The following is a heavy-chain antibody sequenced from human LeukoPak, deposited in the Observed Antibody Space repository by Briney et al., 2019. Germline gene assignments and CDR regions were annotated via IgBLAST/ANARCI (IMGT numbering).Heavy chain of an antibody. Sequence: SETLSLTCTVSGGSISSHFWSWIRQPPGKGLEWIGYIFYSGSTNYNPSLTSRVTISVDTSKNQFSLKLTSVTAADTAVYYCARHYPGDPHYFDYWGQGTLVTVSS. J-gene: IGHJ4*02. CDR3: ARHYPGDPHYFDY. V-gene: IGHV4-59*08. CDR1: GGSISSHF. D-gene: IGHD3-10*01. CDR2: IFYSGST.